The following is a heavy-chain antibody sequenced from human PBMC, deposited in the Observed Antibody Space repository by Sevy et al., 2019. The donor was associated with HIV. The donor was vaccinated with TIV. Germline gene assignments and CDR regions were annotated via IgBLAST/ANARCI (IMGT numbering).Heavy chain of an antibody. V-gene: IGHV3-30*03. J-gene: IGHJ6*02. D-gene: IGHD3-22*01. CDR3: ARDGRGYDDDTRDYYDTSDYYQNRVMDV. CDR2: ISHDGSNR. CDR1: GFTFSNHA. Sequence: GGSLRLSCAGSGFTFSNHAVHWARQAPGKGLEWVARISHDGSNRYYADSVKGRFIISRENSKNTLFLQMNSLRPEDTAVYYWARDGRGYDDDTRDYYDTSDYYQNRVMDVWGQGTTVTVSS.